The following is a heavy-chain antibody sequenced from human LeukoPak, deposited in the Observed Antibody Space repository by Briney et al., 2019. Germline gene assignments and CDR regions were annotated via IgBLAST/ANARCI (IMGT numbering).Heavy chain of an antibody. CDR2: INAGNGNT. CDR3: ARDPDSSGWYNSVDY. D-gene: IGHD6-19*01. J-gene: IGHJ4*02. Sequence: ASVKVSCKASGYTFTSYAMHWVRQAPGQRPEWMGWINAGNGNTKYSQKFQGRVTITRDTSASTAYMELSSLRSEDTAVYYCARDPDSSGWYNSVDYWGQGTLVTVSS. CDR1: GYTFTSYA. V-gene: IGHV1-3*01.